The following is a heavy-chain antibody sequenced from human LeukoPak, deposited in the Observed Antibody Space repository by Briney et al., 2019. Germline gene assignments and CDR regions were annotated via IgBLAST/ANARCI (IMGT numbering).Heavy chain of an antibody. CDR2: INPDGSQK. D-gene: IGHD5-24*01. V-gene: IGHV3-7*01. CDR1: EFTFSTHW. Sequence: GGSLRLSCEASEFTFSTHWMSWVRQAPGKGLEWVASINPDGSQKYYLDSVKGRFTISRDNTKNTLYLQMYSLGADDTAVYYCARLLGTATTYDYWGQGTLVTVSS. CDR3: ARLLGTATTYDY. J-gene: IGHJ4*02.